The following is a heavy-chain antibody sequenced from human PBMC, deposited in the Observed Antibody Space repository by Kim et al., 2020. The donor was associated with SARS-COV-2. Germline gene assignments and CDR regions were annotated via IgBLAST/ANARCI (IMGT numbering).Heavy chain of an antibody. CDR3: ARGGITMGRGVKGHDAFDI. Sequence: GGSLRLSCAASGFTFSSYGMHWVRQAPGKGLEWVAGISCDGSNKYSEDSVKGRFTISRENSNTTLYLQMNSQRAEDTDVYDCARGGITMGRGVKGHDAFDIWGQGTMVTVSS. V-gene: IGHV3-30*04. CDR2: ISCDGSNK. J-gene: IGHJ3*02. D-gene: IGHD3-10*01. CDR1: GFTFSSYG.